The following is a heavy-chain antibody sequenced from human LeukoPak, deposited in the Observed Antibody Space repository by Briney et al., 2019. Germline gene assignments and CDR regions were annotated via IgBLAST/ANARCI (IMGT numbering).Heavy chain of an antibody. Sequence: GSLRLSCAASGFTFSSYWMSWVRQAPGKGLEWIGSIYYSGSTYYNPSLKSRVTISVDTSKNQFSLKLSSVTAADTAVYYCARLGASIAAQYFDYWGQGTLVTVSS. J-gene: IGHJ4*02. CDR2: IYYSGST. CDR3: ARLGASIAAQYFDY. V-gene: IGHV4-39*01. D-gene: IGHD6-6*01. CDR1: GFTFSSYW.